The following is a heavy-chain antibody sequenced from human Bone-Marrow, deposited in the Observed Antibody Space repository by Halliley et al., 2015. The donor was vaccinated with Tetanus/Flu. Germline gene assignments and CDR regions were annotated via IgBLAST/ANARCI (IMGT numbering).Heavy chain of an antibody. CDR2: IYHSGTT. CDR1: GGSISSGNYY. V-gene: IGHV4-31*03. CDR3: ARGLGDRGYCIGYSCYFPSGMDV. Sequence: TLSLTCTVSGGSISSGNYYWNWIRQHPGKGLEWIGSIYHSGTTYYNPSLESRVTISVDSSKNQFSLKLRSLNAADTAVYYCARGLGDRGYCIGYSCYFPSGMDVWGQGTTVSISS. J-gene: IGHJ6*02. D-gene: IGHD2-2*01.